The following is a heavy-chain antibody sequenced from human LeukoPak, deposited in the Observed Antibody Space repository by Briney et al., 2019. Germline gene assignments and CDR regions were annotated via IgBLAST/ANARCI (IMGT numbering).Heavy chain of an antibody. D-gene: IGHD4-11*01. Sequence: SETLSLTCTASGGSISSYYWSWIRQPAGKRLEWIGRIHTSGSTNYNPSLKSRVTMSVDTSKNQFSLKLSSVTAADTAVYYCARHDYSNYPVFNYWGQGTLVTVSS. CDR2: IHTSGST. J-gene: IGHJ4*02. V-gene: IGHV4-4*07. CDR3: ARHDYSNYPVFNY. CDR1: GGSISSYY.